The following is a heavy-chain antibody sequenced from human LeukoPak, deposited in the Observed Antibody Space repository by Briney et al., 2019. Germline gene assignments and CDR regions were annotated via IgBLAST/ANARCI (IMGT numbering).Heavy chain of an antibody. D-gene: IGHD1-1*01. CDR2: IFSDSSAT. Sequence: PGGSLRLSCAASGFSFSSYAMSWVRQVPGKGPEWVAIIFSDSSATYYADSVQGRFIITRDNSRNTLYLQVNSLRAGDTAVYYCAKGGARPLDDAFDLWGQGTVVTVSS. CDR3: AKGGARPLDDAFDL. J-gene: IGHJ3*01. CDR1: GFSFSSYA. V-gene: IGHV3-23*03.